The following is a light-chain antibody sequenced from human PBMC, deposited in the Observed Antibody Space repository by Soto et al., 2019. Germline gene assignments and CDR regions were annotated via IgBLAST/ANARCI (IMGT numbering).Light chain of an antibody. Sequence: DIQMTQSPSTLSASVGDRVTITCRASQTISNWLAWYQQKPGKAPKLLIYDASRLESGVPSRFGGSGSGTEFTLSISSLQPDDFAIYYCQEYNSYSGTFGPGTKVDIK. V-gene: IGKV1-5*01. CDR1: QTISNW. J-gene: IGKJ1*01. CDR3: QEYNSYSGT. CDR2: DAS.